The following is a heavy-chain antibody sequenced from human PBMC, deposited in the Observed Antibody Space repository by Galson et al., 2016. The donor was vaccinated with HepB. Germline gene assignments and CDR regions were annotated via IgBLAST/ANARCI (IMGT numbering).Heavy chain of an antibody. CDR3: ARDRWGSGRREPIFDY. Sequence: SETLSLTCTVSGGSISSYYWSWIRQPPGKGLEWIGYIYYSGSTNYNPSLNSRVTISVDTSKNQFFLNLSSVTAADTAVYYCARDRWGSGRREPIFDYWGQGTLVTVSS. J-gene: IGHJ4*02. V-gene: IGHV4-59*01. D-gene: IGHD1-14*01. CDR1: GGSISSYY. CDR2: IYYSGST.